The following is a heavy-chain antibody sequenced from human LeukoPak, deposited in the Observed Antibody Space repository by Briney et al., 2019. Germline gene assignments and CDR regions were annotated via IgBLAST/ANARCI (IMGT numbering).Heavy chain of an antibody. CDR1: GFTFSTYW. J-gene: IGHJ4*02. V-gene: IGHV3-7*03. D-gene: IGHD1-26*01. CDR3: ARLVGATVY. Sequence: PGGSLRLSCAASGFTFSTYWMTWVRQAPGKGLEWVANIKQNGSEKNYVDSVKGRFTISRDNAKNSLHLQMNSLRAEDTAVYYCARLVGATVYWGQGTLVTVSS. CDR2: IKQNGSEK.